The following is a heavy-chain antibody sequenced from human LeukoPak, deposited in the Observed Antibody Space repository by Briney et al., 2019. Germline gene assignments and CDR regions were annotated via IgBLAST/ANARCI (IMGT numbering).Heavy chain of an antibody. J-gene: IGHJ4*02. D-gene: IGHD4-23*01. CDR1: GGSISTYY. CDR3: ARGGTVVNGFDY. V-gene: IGHV4-59*01. Sequence: PSETLSLNCTVSGGSISTYYWSWIRQSSGKGLEWIGYIYYSGSTNYNPSLKSRVAISVDTSKNQFSLKLTSVTAADTAVYYCARGGTVVNGFDYWGQGTLVTVSS. CDR2: IYYSGST.